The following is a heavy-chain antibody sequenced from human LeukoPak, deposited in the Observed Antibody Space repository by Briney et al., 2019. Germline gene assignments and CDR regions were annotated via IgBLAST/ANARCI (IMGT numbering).Heavy chain of an antibody. J-gene: IGHJ4*02. CDR3: ARQMTSTRLFDS. D-gene: IGHD5/OR15-5a*01. Sequence: GGSLRLSCVASGFTFSDHPFHWVRQPPDKGLEWVALIGSDGTKKYYADSVQGRFTVSRENSKNTLFLQMNTLRADDTAVYFCARQMTSTRLFDSWGQGTLVTVSS. CDR2: IGSDGTKK. V-gene: IGHV3-30*04. CDR1: GFTFSDHP.